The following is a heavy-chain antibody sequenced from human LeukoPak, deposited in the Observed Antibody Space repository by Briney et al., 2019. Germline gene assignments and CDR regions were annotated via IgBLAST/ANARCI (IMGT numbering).Heavy chain of an antibody. Sequence: GGSLRLSCAVSGFTFSRYGMHWVRQAPGMGLEWVAVIWYDGSNKYYADSVKGRFTISRDNSKNTLYLQMNSLRAEDTAVYYCAREMDTGIRYYFDYCGQGTLVTVSS. J-gene: IGHJ4*02. CDR3: AREMDTGIRYYFDY. CDR1: GFTFSRYG. V-gene: IGHV3-33*01. CDR2: IWYDGSNK. D-gene: IGHD5-18*01.